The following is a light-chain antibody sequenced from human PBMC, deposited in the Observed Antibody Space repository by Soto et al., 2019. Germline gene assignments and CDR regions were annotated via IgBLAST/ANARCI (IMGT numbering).Light chain of an antibody. V-gene: IGKV3-15*01. CDR2: GAS. Sequence: EIVMTQSPATLSVSPGERATLSCRASQSVSSSYLAWYQQRPGQAPRLLIYGASTRATGIPARFSGTGSGTEFTLTISSLQSEDFAFYYCQQRSNWPPITFGQGTRLEIK. CDR1: QSVSSSY. J-gene: IGKJ5*01. CDR3: QQRSNWPPIT.